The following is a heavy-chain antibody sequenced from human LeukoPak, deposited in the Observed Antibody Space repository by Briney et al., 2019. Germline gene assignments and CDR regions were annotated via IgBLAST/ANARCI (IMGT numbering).Heavy chain of an antibody. V-gene: IGHV4-39*07. Sequence: SETLSLTCTVSGGSISSSSYYWGWIRQPPGKGLEWIGSIYYSGSTNCNPSLKSRVTISVDTSKNQFSLKLSSVTAADTAVYYCTRGSIAYYYMDVWGKGTTVTISS. CDR3: TRGSIAYYYMDV. D-gene: IGHD3-22*01. J-gene: IGHJ6*03. CDR2: IYYSGST. CDR1: GGSISSSSYY.